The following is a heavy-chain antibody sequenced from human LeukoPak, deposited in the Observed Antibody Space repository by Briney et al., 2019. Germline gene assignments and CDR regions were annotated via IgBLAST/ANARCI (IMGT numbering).Heavy chain of an antibody. J-gene: IGHJ6*02. CDR3: ARDNPCSGGSCYSGYYYYGTDV. D-gene: IGHD2-15*01. CDR1: GGTFSSYA. V-gene: IGHV1-69*13. CDR2: IIPIFGTA. Sequence: SVKVSCKASGGTFSSYAISWVRQAPGQGLEWMGGIIPIFGTANYAQKFQGRVTITADESTSTAYMELSSLRSEDTAVYYCARDNPCSGGSCYSGYYYYGTDVWGQGTTVTVSS.